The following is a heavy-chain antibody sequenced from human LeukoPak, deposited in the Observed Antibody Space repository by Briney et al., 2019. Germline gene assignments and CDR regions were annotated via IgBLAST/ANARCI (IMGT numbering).Heavy chain of an antibody. CDR1: GYTFASYD. Sequence: ASVKVSCKASGYTFASYDINWVRQATGQGLEWMGWMTPNSGYTGYAQKFQGRVTITRNTSITTAYMELSSLRFEDTAVYYCARGRDGYNFGYFDLWGRGTLVTVSS. J-gene: IGHJ2*01. CDR2: MTPNSGYT. CDR3: ARGRDGYNFGYFDL. D-gene: IGHD5-24*01. V-gene: IGHV1-8*03.